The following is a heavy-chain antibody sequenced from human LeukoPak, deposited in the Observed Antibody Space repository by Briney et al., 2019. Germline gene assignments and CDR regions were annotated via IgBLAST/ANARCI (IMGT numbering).Heavy chain of an antibody. CDR1: GGTFSSYA. CDR3: ARGGRGPYYAWDY. V-gene: IGHV1-8*02. CDR2: MNPNSGNT. J-gene: IGHJ4*02. Sequence: ASVKVSCKASGGTFSSYAISWVRQATGQGLEWMGWMNPNSGNTGYAQKFQGRVTMTRNTSISTAYMELSSLRSEDTAVYYCARGGRGPYYAWDYWGQGTLVTVSS. D-gene: IGHD3-10*01.